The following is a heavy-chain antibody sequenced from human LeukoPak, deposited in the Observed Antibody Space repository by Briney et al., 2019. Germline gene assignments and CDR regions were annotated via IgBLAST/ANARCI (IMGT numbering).Heavy chain of an antibody. CDR1: GLTFSNYV. CDR2: ISGSGGST. CDR3: AKTAVIVVVGAYIDY. J-gene: IGHJ4*02. V-gene: IGHV3-23*01. D-gene: IGHD3-22*01. Sequence: GGSLRLSCAASGLTFSNYVMRWVRQAPGKGLEWVSGISGSGGSTYCADSVKGRFTISRDNSKNTLYLQMNSLRAEDTAVYYCAKTAVIVVVGAYIDYWGQGTLVTVSS.